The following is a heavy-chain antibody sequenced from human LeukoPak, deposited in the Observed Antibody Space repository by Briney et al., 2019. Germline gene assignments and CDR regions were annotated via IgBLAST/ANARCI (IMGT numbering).Heavy chain of an antibody. Sequence: ASVKVSCKASGYTFTSYDINWVRQATGQGLEWMGWMNPTSGHTGYAQNFQGRVTMTRDTSISTAYMELNSLTSEDAAVYYCARSPVGVRKKHDFWGQGTLVIVSS. CDR3: ARSPVGVRKKHDF. J-gene: IGHJ4*02. CDR1: GYTFTSYD. D-gene: IGHD3-10*01. V-gene: IGHV1-8*01. CDR2: MNPTSGHT.